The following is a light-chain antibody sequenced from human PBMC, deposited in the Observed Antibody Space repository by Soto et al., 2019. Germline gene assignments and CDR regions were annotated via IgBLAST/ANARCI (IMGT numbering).Light chain of an antibody. V-gene: IGKV1-39*01. J-gene: IGKJ1*01. CDR1: QNISNS. CDR3: QQSYSDPRT. CDR2: VAS. Sequence: DIQMTQSPSSLSASVGDRVTITCRASQNISNSLNWYQQKPGKAPKLVIYVASNLQSGVPSRFGGSGSGTDFTLTISSLQPEDFATYYCQQSYSDPRTFGQGTKVDIK.